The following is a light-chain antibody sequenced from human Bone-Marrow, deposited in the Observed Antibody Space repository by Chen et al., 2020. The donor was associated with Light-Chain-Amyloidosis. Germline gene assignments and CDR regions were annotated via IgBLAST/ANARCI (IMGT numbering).Light chain of an antibody. CDR1: NIGSTS. CDR3: QVWDRSSDRPV. J-gene: IGLJ3*02. CDR2: DDS. V-gene: IGLV3-21*02. Sequence: SYVLTQPSSVSVAPGQTATIACGGNNIGSTSVHWYQQTPGQAPLLVVYDDSDRPSGIPERLAGSNAGNQDTLNISRVEAGDEADYYCQVWDRSSDRPVFGGGTKLTVL.